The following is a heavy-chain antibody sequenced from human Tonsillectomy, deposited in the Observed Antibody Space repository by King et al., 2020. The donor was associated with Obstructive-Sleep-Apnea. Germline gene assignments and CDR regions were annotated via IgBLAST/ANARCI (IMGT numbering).Heavy chain of an antibody. CDR1: GDTFTSYD. D-gene: IGHD3-3*01. CDR3: ARGRGHGGWFDP. CDR2: MNPNSGNT. V-gene: IGHV1-8*01. J-gene: IGHJ5*02. Sequence: VQLVESGAEVKNPGASVKVSCKASGDTFTSYDINWVRQATGQGLEWMGWMNPNSGNTGYAQKFQGRVTMTRNTSIITAYMELSSLRSEDSAVYYCARGRGHGGWFDPWGQGTLVTVSS.